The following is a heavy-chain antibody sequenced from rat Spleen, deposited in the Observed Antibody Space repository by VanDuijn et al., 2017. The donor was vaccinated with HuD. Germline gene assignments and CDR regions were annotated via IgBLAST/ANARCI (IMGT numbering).Heavy chain of an antibody. CDR3: ARGLPWDY. CDR2: ISTAGVTT. J-gene: IGHJ2*01. Sequence: EVLLVESGGGLVQPGRSMKLSCEASGITFSSYYMTWVRRVPTKGLEWVASISTAGVTTYYRDSVKGRFTVSRDNSKSTLYLQMDSLRSEDTATYYCARGLPWDYGGPGVMVTVSS. CDR1: GITFSSYY. V-gene: IGHV5-25*01. D-gene: IGHD3-8*01.